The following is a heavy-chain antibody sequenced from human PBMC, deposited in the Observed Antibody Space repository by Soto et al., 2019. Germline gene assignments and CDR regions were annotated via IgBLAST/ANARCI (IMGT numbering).Heavy chain of an antibody. CDR3: AKTVPATKY. V-gene: IGHV3-23*01. Sequence: EVQLLESGGDLVQPGGSLRLSCAASGFTFSNYALNWVRQSPGKGLEWVSGISSSGDSTYYADSVKGRFTISRDNSKNTLYLQMNSLRAEDTAVYYCAKTVPATKYWGQGTLVTVSS. CDR2: ISSSGDST. J-gene: IGHJ4*02. D-gene: IGHD6-19*01. CDR1: GFTFSNYA.